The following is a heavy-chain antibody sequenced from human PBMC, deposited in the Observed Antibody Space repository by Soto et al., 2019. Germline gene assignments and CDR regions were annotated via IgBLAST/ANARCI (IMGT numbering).Heavy chain of an antibody. V-gene: IGHV4-31*03. CDR1: GRPISNGGHH. CDR3: ARDLGSYGSGSYSYYYYGMDV. J-gene: IGHJ6*02. D-gene: IGHD3-10*01. CDR2: IYYSGST. Sequence: SLSLTCNISGRPISNGGHHWSRSRQPPGRCLEWIGYIYYSGSTYYNPSLQSRVTISVDTSKNQFSLKLSSVTAADTAVYYCARDLGSYGSGSYSYYYYGMDVWGQGTTVT.